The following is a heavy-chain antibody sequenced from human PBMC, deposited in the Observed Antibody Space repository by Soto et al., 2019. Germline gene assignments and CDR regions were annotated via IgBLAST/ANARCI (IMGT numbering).Heavy chain of an antibody. CDR2: ISGSGGST. CDR1: GVTFSSYA. CDR3: AKDLPRSYSGSYYAYYYGMDV. Sequence: GGSLRLSCAASGVTFSSYAMSWVRQAPGKGLEWVSAISGSGGSTYYADSVKGRFTISRDNSKDTLYLQMNSLRAEDTAVYYCAKDLPRSYSGSYYAYYYGMDVWGQGTTVTVSS. D-gene: IGHD1-26*01. V-gene: IGHV3-23*01. J-gene: IGHJ6*02.